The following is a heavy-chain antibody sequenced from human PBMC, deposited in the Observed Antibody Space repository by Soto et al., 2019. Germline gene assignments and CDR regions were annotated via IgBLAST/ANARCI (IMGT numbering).Heavy chain of an antibody. D-gene: IGHD3-22*01. J-gene: IGHJ4*02. CDR3: ARNPSYYDSTLSPYFDY. CDR1: GGTFSSYA. V-gene: IGHV1-69*13. Sequence: SVKVSCKASGGTFSSYAISWVRQAPGQGLEWMGGIIPIFGTANYAQKFQGRVTITADESTSTAYMELSSLRSEDTAVYYCARNPSYYDSTLSPYFDYWGQGTLVTVSS. CDR2: IIPIFGTA.